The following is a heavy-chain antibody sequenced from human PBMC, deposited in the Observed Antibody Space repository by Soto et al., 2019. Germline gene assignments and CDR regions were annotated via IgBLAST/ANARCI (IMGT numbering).Heavy chain of an antibody. D-gene: IGHD2-8*01. CDR1: RGSVSSGGYS. V-gene: IGHV4-30-2*01. Sequence: SETLSLTCSVSRGSVSSGGYSWSWIRQAPGKGLEWIGFISPSGSPAYNPSLKSRVSISVDTSNNQISLELSSVTAADTAVYYCTRGVLAWGPGTLVTVSS. CDR2: ISPSGSP. J-gene: IGHJ5*02. CDR3: TRGVLA.